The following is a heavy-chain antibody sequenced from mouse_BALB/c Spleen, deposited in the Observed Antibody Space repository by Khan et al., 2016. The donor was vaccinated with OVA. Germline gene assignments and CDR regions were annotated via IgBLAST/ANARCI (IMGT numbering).Heavy chain of an antibody. V-gene: IGHV5-4*02. CDR1: GFTFSDYS. CDR2: ISDGGRYT. Sequence: EVELVESGGGLVKPGGSLKLSCAASGFTFSDYSMYWVRQTPEKRLEWVASISDGGRYTYYPESVKGRFTLSRDDAKNNPYLQMSTLNAEDTALHYCATGYYGDPFTYYGQRTMVTVTA. CDR3: ATGYYGDPFTY. J-gene: IGHJ3*01. D-gene: IGHD2-13*01.